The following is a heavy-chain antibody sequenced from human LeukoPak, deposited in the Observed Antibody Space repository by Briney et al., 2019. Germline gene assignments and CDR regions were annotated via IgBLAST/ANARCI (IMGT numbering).Heavy chain of an antibody. D-gene: IGHD2-15*01. V-gene: IGHV4-34*01. CDR2: SNHSGST. CDR1: GGSFGGYY. CDR3: ARKGWSPRYYYMDV. Sequence: SETLSLTCAVYGGSFGGYYWSWIRQPPGKGLEWIGESNHSGSTNYNPSLKSRVTISLVTSKNPFSLKLSSVTAADTAVYYCARKGWSPRYYYMDVWGKGTTVIVSS. J-gene: IGHJ6*03.